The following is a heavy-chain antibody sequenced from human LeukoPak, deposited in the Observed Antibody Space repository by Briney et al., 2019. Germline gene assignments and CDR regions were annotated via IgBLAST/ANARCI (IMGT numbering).Heavy chain of an antibody. J-gene: IGHJ4*02. Sequence: ASVKVSCKASGGTFSSYAISWVREAPGKGLEWMGGFDPEDGETIYAQKFQGRVTMTRNTSISTAYMELSSLRSEDTAVYYCARGSRQVTIFGVVTARYYFDYWGQGTLVTVSS. CDR2: FDPEDGET. V-gene: IGHV1-8*02. CDR3: ARGSRQVTIFGVVTARYYFDY. CDR1: GGTFSSYA. D-gene: IGHD3-3*01.